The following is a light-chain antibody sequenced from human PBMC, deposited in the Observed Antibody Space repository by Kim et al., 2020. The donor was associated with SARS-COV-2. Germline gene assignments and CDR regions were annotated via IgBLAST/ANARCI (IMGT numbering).Light chain of an antibody. CDR1: SSNIGAGYD. CDR2: GNS. V-gene: IGLV1-40*01. CDR3: QSYDSSLSGSRV. J-gene: IGLJ3*02. Sequence: VTISCTGSSSNIGAGYDVHWYQQLPGTAPKLLIYGNSNRPSGVPDRFSGSKSGTSASLAITGLQAEDEADYYCQSYDSSLSGSRVFGGGTQLIVL.